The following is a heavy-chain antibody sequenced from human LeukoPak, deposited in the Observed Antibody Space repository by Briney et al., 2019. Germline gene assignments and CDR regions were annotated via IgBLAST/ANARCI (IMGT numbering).Heavy chain of an antibody. CDR3: ARDFPDNALFDL. J-gene: IGHJ4*02. CDR2: ISYDAARK. CDR1: GFTFSTYA. V-gene: IGHV3-30*04. Sequence: SGGSLRLSCAASGFTFSTYAMHWVRQAPGKGLEWVAGISYDAARKYYADSVKGRITISRDNSKNTVSLEMNSLRSEDAAMYYCARDFPDNALFDLWGQGTLVSVSS. D-gene: IGHD1-14*01.